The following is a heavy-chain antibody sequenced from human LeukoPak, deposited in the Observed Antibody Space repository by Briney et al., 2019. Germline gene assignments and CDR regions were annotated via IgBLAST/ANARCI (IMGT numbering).Heavy chain of an antibody. D-gene: IGHD3-22*01. CDR1: GFTFSRYS. Sequence: GGSLRLSCAAWGFTFSRYSMDGVRQARGKGVECFSSISSSSSYIYYADSVKGRFTISTDNAKNSLYLQLNSLSAEDTAVYYCARAQITMIVPNWGQGTLVTVSS. CDR2: ISSSSSYI. J-gene: IGHJ4*02. V-gene: IGHV3-21*01. CDR3: ARAQITMIVPN.